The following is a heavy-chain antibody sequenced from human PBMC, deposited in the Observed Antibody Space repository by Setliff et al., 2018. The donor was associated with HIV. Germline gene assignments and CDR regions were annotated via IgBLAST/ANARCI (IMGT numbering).Heavy chain of an antibody. D-gene: IGHD3-22*01. V-gene: IGHV1-69*06. Sequence: GASVKVSCKASGGTFSNYAISWVRQAPGHGLEWMGGIIPIFGTANYAQKFQGRVTITADTSTDTAYMELSSLRPADTALYYCARGGYHDSNGYPYYLDHWGQGTLVTVSS. CDR2: IIPIFGTA. J-gene: IGHJ4*02. CDR1: GGTFSNYA. CDR3: ARGGYHDSNGYPYYLDH.